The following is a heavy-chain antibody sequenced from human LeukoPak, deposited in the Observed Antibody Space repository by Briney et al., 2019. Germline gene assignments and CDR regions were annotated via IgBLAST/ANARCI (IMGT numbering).Heavy chain of an antibody. CDR2: INPNSGGT. J-gene: IGHJ4*02. V-gene: IGHV1-2*02. Sequence: GASVKVSCKASGYTFTGYYMHWVRQAPGQGREWMGWINPNSGGTNYAQKFQGRVTMTRDTSISTAYMELSRLRSDDTAVYYCARSRGSGYYLAFDYWGQGTLVTVSS. D-gene: IGHD3-22*01. CDR1: GYTFTGYY. CDR3: ARSRGSGYYLAFDY.